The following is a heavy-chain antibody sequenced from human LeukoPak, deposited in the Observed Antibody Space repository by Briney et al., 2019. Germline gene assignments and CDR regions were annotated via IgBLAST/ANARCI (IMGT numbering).Heavy chain of an antibody. D-gene: IGHD1-26*01. V-gene: IGHV3-15*01. CDR1: GFTFSFSNAW. CDR3: ATYRTYWAPGAFDI. CDR2: IKSKTDGGTT. Sequence: GGSLRLSCAASGFTFSFSNAWMNWVRQAPGKGLEWLGRIKSKTDGGTTDYAAPVKDRFTISRDDSKNTLYLQMNSLKTEDTAVYYCATYRTYWAPGAFDIWGQGTMVTVSS. J-gene: IGHJ3*02.